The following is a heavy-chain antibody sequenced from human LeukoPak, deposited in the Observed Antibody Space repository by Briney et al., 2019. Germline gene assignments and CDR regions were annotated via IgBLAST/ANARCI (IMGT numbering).Heavy chain of an antibody. D-gene: IGHD3-22*01. CDR1: GYTFTSYG. Sequence: GASVTVSCKASGYTFTSYGISWVRQAPGQGLEWMGWISAYNGNTNYAQKLQGRVTMTTDTSTSTAYMEPRSLRSDDTAVYYCARDLPHSSGYYSPFDYWGQGTLVTVSS. CDR3: ARDLPHSSGYYSPFDY. CDR2: ISAYNGNT. J-gene: IGHJ4*02. V-gene: IGHV1-18*01.